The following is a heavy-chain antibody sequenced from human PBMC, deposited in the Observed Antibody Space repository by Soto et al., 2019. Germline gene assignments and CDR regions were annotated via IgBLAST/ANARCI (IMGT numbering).Heavy chain of an antibody. Sequence: LRLSCAASGFTFTRYSMNWVRQAPGKGLEWVSSISSTTNYIYYGDSMKGRFTISRDNAKNSLYLEMNSLRAEDTAVYYCARESEDLTSNFDYWGQGTLVTVS. CDR3: ARESEDLTSNFDY. CDR1: GFTFTRYS. CDR2: ISSTTNYI. V-gene: IGHV3-21*06. J-gene: IGHJ4*02.